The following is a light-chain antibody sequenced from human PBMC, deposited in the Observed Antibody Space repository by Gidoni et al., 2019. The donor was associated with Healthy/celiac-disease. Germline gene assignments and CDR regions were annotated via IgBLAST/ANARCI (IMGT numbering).Light chain of an antibody. CDR1: QRVSSSY. CDR3: QQYGSSPTWT. Sequence: EIVLTQSPGTLSLSPGERATLSCRASQRVSSSYLAWYQQKPGQAPRLLIYGASSRATGIPDRFSGSVSGTDFTLTISRLEPEDFAVYYCQQYGSSPTWTFGQGTKVEIK. CDR2: GAS. J-gene: IGKJ1*01. V-gene: IGKV3-20*01.